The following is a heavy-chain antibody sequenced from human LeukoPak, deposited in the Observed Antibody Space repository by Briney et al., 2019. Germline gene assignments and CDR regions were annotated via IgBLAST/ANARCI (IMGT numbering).Heavy chain of an antibody. Sequence: SVKVSCKASGGTFSSYAISWVPQAPGQGLEWMGGIIPIFGTANYAQKFQGRVTITTDESTSTAYMELSSLRSEDTAVYYCARGPWDGYNPNYFDYWGQGTLVTVSS. D-gene: IGHD5-24*01. V-gene: IGHV1-69*05. J-gene: IGHJ4*02. CDR3: ARGPWDGYNPNYFDY. CDR2: IIPIFGTA. CDR1: GGTFSSYA.